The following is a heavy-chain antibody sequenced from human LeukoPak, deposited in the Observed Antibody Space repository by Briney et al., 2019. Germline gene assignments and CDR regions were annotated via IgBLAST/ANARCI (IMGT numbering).Heavy chain of an antibody. Sequence: ASVKVSCKASGYTFTGYYMHWVRRAPGQGLEWMGWINPNSGGTNYAQKFQGRVTMTRDTSISTAYMELSRLRSDDTAVYYCARVAGGMLRSYSSSLDYWGQGTLVTVSS. CDR1: GYTFTGYY. D-gene: IGHD6-13*01. CDR2: INPNSGGT. J-gene: IGHJ4*02. V-gene: IGHV1-2*02. CDR3: ARVAGGMLRSYSSSLDY.